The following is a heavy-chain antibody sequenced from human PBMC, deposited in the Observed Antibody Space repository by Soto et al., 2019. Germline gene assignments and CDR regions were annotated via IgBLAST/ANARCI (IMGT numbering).Heavy chain of an antibody. CDR3: VKVYCSNTSCFLGYMDV. Sequence: GGSLRLSCAASGFTFSSYAMSWVRQAPGEGLEWVSVISGSGGSTYYADSVKGRFTISRDNSKNTLYLQMNSLRAEDTAVYYCVKVYCSNTSCFLGYMDVWGKGTTLTVS. V-gene: IGHV3-23*01. D-gene: IGHD2-2*01. CDR1: GFTFSSYA. CDR2: ISGSGGST. J-gene: IGHJ6*03.